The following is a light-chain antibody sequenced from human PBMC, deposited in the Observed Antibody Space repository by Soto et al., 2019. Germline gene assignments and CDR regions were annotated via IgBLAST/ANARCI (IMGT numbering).Light chain of an antibody. J-gene: IGLJ1*01. CDR1: SSDVGGHNY. V-gene: IGLV2-14*01. CDR2: EVS. CDR3: SVSIRSNSPLV. Sequence: QSALTQPASVSGSPGQSITISCTGTSSDVGGHNYVSWYQQHPGKAPKLMIYEVSNRPSGVSNRFSGSKSGNTASLTISGGQDEDEADYYCSVSIRSNSPLVFGSGTKVTVL.